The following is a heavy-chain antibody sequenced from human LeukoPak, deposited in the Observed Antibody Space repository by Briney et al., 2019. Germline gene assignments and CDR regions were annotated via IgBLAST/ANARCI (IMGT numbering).Heavy chain of an antibody. J-gene: IGHJ6*03. CDR1: GGSISGYY. CDR2: IYTSGST. CDR3: ARIPDYYYYYMDV. V-gene: IGHV4-4*07. D-gene: IGHD2-21*01. Sequence: SETLSLTCTVSGGSISGYYWSLIRQPAGKGLEWIGRIYTSGSTNYNPSLKSRVTMSVDTSKNQFSLKLSSVTAADTAVYYCARIPDYYYYYMDVWGKGTTVTVSS.